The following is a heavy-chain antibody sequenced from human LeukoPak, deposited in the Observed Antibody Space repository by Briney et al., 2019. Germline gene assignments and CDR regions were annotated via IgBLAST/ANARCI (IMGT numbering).Heavy chain of an antibody. J-gene: IGHJ4*02. V-gene: IGHV3-30-3*01. CDR2: ISYDGSNK. CDR1: GFTFSGYA. CDR3: ARDEYPGSGFTLTDY. Sequence: QPGRSLRLSCAASGFTFSGYATHWVRQAPGKGLEWVAVISYDGSNKYYADSVKGRFTISRDNSKTTLYLQMNSLRAEDTAVYYCARDEYPGSGFTLTDYWGQGTLVTVSS. D-gene: IGHD3-10*01.